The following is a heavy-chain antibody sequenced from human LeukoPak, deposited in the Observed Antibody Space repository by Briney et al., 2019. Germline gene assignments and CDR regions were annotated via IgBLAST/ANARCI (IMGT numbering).Heavy chain of an antibody. D-gene: IGHD5-18*01. CDR1: GYTFTSYY. CDR3: ARFQTPYSYAFIYYYYYYMDV. Sequence: ASVKVSCKASGYTFTSYYMNWVRQATGQGLEWMGWMNPNSGNTGYAQKFQGRVTMTRNTSISTAYMELSSLRSEDTAVYYCARFQTPYSYAFIYYYYYYMDVWGKGTTVTVSS. J-gene: IGHJ6*03. V-gene: IGHV1-8*02. CDR2: MNPNSGNT.